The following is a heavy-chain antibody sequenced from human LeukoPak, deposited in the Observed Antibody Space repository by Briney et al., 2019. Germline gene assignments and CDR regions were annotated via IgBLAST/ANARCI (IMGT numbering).Heavy chain of an antibody. J-gene: IGHJ2*01. D-gene: IGHD3-10*01. Sequence: PSGTLSLTCTVSGGSISSYYGSWIRQPAGKGLEWIGRIYTSGSTNYNPSLKSRVTMSVDTSKNQFSLKLSSETAADTAVYYCARGGARWFGERYHFDLWGRGTLVTVSS. CDR3: ARGGARWFGERYHFDL. CDR2: IYTSGST. CDR1: GGSISSYY. V-gene: IGHV4-4*07.